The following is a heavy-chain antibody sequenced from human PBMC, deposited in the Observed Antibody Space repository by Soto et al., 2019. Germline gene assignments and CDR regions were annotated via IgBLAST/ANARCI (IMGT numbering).Heavy chain of an antibody. Sequence: QVQLVQSGGEVKKPGASVKVSCKASGYTFTSYGISWVRQAPGQGLEWMGWISAHNGNTNYAQKLQGRGTMTTDTATSKAYMALRSLRSDDTAVYYCAIESSSSCHDYWGQGTLGTVSS. CDR1: GYTFTSYG. CDR2: ISAHNGNT. CDR3: AIESSSSCHDY. D-gene: IGHD6-13*01. V-gene: IGHV1-18*01. J-gene: IGHJ4*02.